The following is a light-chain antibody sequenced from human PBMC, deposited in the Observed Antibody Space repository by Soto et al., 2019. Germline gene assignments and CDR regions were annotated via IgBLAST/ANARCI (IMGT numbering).Light chain of an antibody. CDR1: SSNIGAGYD. V-gene: IGLV1-40*01. J-gene: IGLJ1*01. Sequence: QAVVTQPPSVSGAPGQRATISCTGSSSNIGAGYDVHWYQQLPGAAPKLLITGNTNRPSGVPDRFSGSKSGTSASLAITGLQAEDEADYYCQSYDSSLSAYVFGTGTKVTVL. CDR3: QSYDSSLSAYV. CDR2: GNT.